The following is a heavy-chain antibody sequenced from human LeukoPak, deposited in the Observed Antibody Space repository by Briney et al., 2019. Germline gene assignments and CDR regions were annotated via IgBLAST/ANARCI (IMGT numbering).Heavy chain of an antibody. CDR2: IRSSSSTI. V-gene: IGHV3-48*04. CDR3: ARGALGSGWYNWFDS. D-gene: IGHD6-19*01. CDR1: GFTFSSYS. J-gene: IGHJ5*01. Sequence: GGSLRLSCAASGFTFSSYSMNWVRQAPGKGLEWVSYIRSSSSTIYYADSVKGRFTISRDNAKNSLYLQMNSLRADDTAVYYCARGALGSGWYNWFDSWGQGTLVTVSS.